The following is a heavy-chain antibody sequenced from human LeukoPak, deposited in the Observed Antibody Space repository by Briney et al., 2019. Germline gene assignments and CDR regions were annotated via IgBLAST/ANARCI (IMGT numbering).Heavy chain of an antibody. CDR2: INPSGGST. V-gene: IGHV1-46*01. CDR3: ARGGISHHIPRGVSWFDP. J-gene: IGHJ5*02. D-gene: IGHD3-10*01. CDR1: GYTFTSYY. Sequence: ASVKVSCKASGYTFTSYYMHWVRQAPGQGLEWMGIINPSGGSTSYAQKFQGRVTMTRDTSTSTVYMELSSLRSEDTAVYYCARGGISHHIPRGVSWFDPWGQGTLVTVSS.